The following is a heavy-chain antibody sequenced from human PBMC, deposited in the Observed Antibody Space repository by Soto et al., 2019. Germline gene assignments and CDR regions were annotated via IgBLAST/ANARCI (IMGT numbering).Heavy chain of an antibody. V-gene: IGHV1-18*01. CDR1: GYTFTSYG. D-gene: IGHD3-10*01. Sequence: ASVKVSCKASGYTFTSYGISWVRQAPGQGLEWMGWISAYNGNTNYAQKLQGRVTMTTDTSTSTAYMELRSLRSDDTAVYYCARSISSSGNDVLDAFDIWGQGTMVTVSS. CDR3: ARSISSSGNDVLDAFDI. J-gene: IGHJ3*02. CDR2: ISAYNGNT.